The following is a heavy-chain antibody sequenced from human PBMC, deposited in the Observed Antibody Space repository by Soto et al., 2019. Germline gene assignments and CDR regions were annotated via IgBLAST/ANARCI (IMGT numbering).Heavy chain of an antibody. D-gene: IGHD2-8*01. V-gene: IGHV4-39*01. CDR3: ACRFGLMLYSIPYYYSSMNA. J-gene: IGHJ6*01. CDR1: GGSISNSSYY. CDR2: LYYSVST. Sequence: LSLSCNVAGGSISNSSYYWGWIRQPQGKGLEWIGSLYYSVSTYYNASLKSRVAISVDTSKNQFSVTLSTVTAEATAVYYYACRFGLMLYSIPYYYSSMNAW.